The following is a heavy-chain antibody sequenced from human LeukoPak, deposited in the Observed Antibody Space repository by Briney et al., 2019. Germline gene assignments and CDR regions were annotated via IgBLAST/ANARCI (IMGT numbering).Heavy chain of an antibody. CDR2: MSYDGSNK. J-gene: IGHJ3*02. CDR1: GFTFSSYG. Sequence: GGSLRLSCAASGFTFSSYGMHWVRQAPGKGLEWVAVMSYDGSNKYYADSVKGRFTISKDNSNKTLYLQMNSLRAEDTAVYFCAKMHSGISLGAFDIWGQGTMVTVSS. V-gene: IGHV3-30*18. CDR3: AKMHSGISLGAFDI. D-gene: IGHD1-26*01.